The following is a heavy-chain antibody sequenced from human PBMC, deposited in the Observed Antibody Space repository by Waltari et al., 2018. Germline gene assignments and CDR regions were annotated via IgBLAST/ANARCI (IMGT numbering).Heavy chain of an antibody. CDR1: GGSISSGSYY. CDR3: ARVEDYYDSSGYSGHDAFDI. D-gene: IGHD3-22*01. Sequence: QVQLQESGPGLVKPSQTLSLTCTVSGGSISSGSYYWSWIRQPAGKGLEWIGRIYTSGSTNYNPALKSRVTISVDTSKNQFSLKLSSGTAADTAVYYCARVEDYYDSSGYSGHDAFDIWGQGTMVIVSS. J-gene: IGHJ3*02. V-gene: IGHV4-61*02. CDR2: IYTSGST.